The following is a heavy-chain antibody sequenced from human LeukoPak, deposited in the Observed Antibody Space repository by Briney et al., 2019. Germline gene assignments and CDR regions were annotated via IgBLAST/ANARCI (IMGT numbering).Heavy chain of an antibody. Sequence: GGSLRLSCAASGFIFSDYSMNWVRQAPGKGLEWISNIRGSRSGLGSGMYYADSVRGRFTISRDDAKNSLYLQMSSLRAEETAFYYCARDNNWGFDYWGQGALVTVSS. CDR3: ARDNNWGFDY. CDR2: IRGSRSGLGSGM. J-gene: IGHJ4*02. D-gene: IGHD7-27*01. V-gene: IGHV3-48*04. CDR1: GFIFSDYS.